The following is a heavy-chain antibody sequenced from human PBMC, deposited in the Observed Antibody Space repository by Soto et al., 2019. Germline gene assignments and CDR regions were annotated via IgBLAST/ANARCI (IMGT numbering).Heavy chain of an antibody. V-gene: IGHV2-5*02. Sequence: SGPTLVNPTQTLTLTCTFSGFSLNTGGLGVGWIRQPPGKALEWLALIYWDGDKRYSPSLQSRLSITKDTSNNQVVLTMTNMDAVDTAIYYCARSNCGGDRRRAYASLYYHVMDVWGQGALVTVSS. CDR1: GFSLNTGGLG. J-gene: IGHJ4*02. CDR2: IYWDGDK. CDR3: ARSNCGGDRRRAYASLYYHVMDV. D-gene: IGHD2-21*02.